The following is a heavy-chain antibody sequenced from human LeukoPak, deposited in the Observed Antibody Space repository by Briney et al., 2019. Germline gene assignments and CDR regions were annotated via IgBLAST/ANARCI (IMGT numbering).Heavy chain of an antibody. D-gene: IGHD3-22*01. CDR3: AKLLYYYDSSGYDY. CDR2: ISSSSSYI. V-gene: IGHV3-21*04. J-gene: IGHJ4*02. CDR1: GFTFSSYS. Sequence: GGSLRLSCAASGFTFSSYSMNWVRQAPGKGLEWVSSISSSSSYIYYADSVKGRFTISRDNAKNSLYLQMNSLRAEDTAVYYCAKLLYYYDSSGYDYWGQGTLVTVSS.